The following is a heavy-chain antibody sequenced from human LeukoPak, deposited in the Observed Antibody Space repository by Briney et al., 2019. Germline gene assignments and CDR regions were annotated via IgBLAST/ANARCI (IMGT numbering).Heavy chain of an antibody. D-gene: IGHD6-13*01. Sequence: GASVKVSCKASAYTFTKYGISWVRQAPGQGLEWMGGIIPIFGTANYAQKFQGRVTITADESTSTAYMELSSLRSEDTAVYYCARNTGYSSSWYADYWGQGTLVTVSS. J-gene: IGHJ4*02. CDR1: AYTFTKYG. CDR3: ARNTGYSSSWYADY. CDR2: IIPIFGTA. V-gene: IGHV1-69*13.